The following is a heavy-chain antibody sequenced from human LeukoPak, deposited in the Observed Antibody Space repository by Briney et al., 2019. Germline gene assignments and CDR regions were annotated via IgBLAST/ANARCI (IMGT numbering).Heavy chain of an antibody. D-gene: IGHD2-2*01. J-gene: IGHJ6*02. CDR3: ASQHGIVVVPAAPPGSYYCGMDV. Sequence: GASVKVSCKASGGTFSSYAISWVRQAPGQGLEWVGGIIPICGRANYAQKVQGRVTITADESTSTAYMELRSLRYEDTAVYYCASQHGIVVVPAAPPGSYYCGMDVWGQGTTVTVSS. CDR2: IIPICGRA. CDR1: GGTFSSYA. V-gene: IGHV1-69*13.